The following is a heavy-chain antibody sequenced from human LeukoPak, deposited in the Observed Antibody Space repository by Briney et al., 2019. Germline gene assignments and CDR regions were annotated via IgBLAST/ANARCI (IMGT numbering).Heavy chain of an antibody. D-gene: IGHD3-3*01. CDR2: INHSGST. J-gene: IGHJ5*02. CDR3: ARDTPTYYDFWSGYYGWGANWFNP. Sequence: SETLSLTCAVYGGSFSGYYWSWIRQPPGKGLEWIGEINHSGSTNYNPSLKSRVTISVDTSKNQFSLKLSSVTAADTAVYYCARDTPTYYDFWSGYYGWGANWFNPWGQGTLVTVSS. V-gene: IGHV4-34*01. CDR1: GGSFSGYY.